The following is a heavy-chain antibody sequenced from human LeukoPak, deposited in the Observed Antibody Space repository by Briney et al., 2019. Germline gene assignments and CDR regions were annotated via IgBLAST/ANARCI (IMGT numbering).Heavy chain of an antibody. J-gene: IGHJ4*02. CDR2: IYPGDSDT. D-gene: IGHD6-19*01. Sequence: GESLKISCMGSGYSFTSYWIGWVRQMPAKGLEWMGIIYPGDSDTRYSPSFQGQVTISADKSISTAYLQWSSLKASDTAMYYCARQPTYSSGWSDYWGQGTLVTVSS. CDR3: ARQPTYSSGWSDY. V-gene: IGHV5-51*01. CDR1: GYSFTSYW.